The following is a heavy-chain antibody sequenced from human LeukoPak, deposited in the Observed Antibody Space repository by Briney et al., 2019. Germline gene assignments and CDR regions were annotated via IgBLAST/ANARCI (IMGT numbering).Heavy chain of an antibody. D-gene: IGHD3-3*01. CDR1: GLTFDDYA. J-gene: IGHJ4*02. Sequence: PGGSLRLSCGASGLTFDDYAMHWVRQAPGKGLEWVSLISGDGGSTYYADSVKGRFTISRDNSKNSLYLQMNSLRTEDTALYYCAKDAGQTYYDFWSGYLDYWGQGTLVTVSS. V-gene: IGHV3-43*02. CDR3: AKDAGQTYYDFWSGYLDY. CDR2: ISGDGGST.